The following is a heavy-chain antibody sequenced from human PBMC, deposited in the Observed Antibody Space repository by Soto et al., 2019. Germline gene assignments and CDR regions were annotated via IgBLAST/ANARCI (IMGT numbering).Heavy chain of an antibody. J-gene: IGHJ6*01. CDR1: GFSLSTSW. V-gene: IGHV3-7*01. CDR3: ASKRLYFYGLDV. CDR2: IMQDGSDK. Sequence: EVQLVESGGGLVQPGGSLRLSCTASGFSLSTSWMTWVRQAPGKWLEWVANIMQDGSDKYYVDFVKGRFTISRDNAKNSLYLQITRLRAEDTSVYYCASKRLYFYGLDVWGQGTTVTVSS.